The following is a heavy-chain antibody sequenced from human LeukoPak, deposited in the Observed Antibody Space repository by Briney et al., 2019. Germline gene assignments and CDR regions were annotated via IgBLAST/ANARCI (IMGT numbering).Heavy chain of an antibody. J-gene: IGHJ4*02. V-gene: IGHV3-23*01. D-gene: IGHD6-19*01. CDR3: AKTPSGWYYGSFDY. Sequence: GGSLRLSCAASGFTFSSSAMSWVRQAPGKGLEWVSNISGSGSGGSTYYADFVKGRFTISRDNSKNTLYLQMNSLRAEDTAVYYCAKTPSGWYYGSFDYWGQGTLVTVSS. CDR2: ISGSGSGGST. CDR1: GFTFSSSA.